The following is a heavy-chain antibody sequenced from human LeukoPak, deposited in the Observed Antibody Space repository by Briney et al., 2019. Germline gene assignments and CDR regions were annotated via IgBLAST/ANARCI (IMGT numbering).Heavy chain of an antibody. J-gene: IGHJ4*02. D-gene: IGHD3-3*01. Sequence: SETLSLTCTVSGGSISSSNYYWGWIRQPPGKGLEWIGSIYYSGNTYYNPSLKSRVTISVDMSKNQISLKLSSVTAADTAVYYCARGPPYYDFWSGYYNCYFDYWGQGTLVTVSS. V-gene: IGHV4-39*07. CDR1: GGSISSSNYY. CDR3: ARGPPYYDFWSGYYNCYFDY. CDR2: IYYSGNT.